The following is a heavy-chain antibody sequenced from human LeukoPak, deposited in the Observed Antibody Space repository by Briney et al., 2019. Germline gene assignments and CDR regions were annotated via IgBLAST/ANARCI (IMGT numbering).Heavy chain of an antibody. D-gene: IGHD6-19*01. V-gene: IGHV1-46*01. CDR2: VNPSGGST. J-gene: IGHJ4*02. Sequence: ASVKVSCKASGYTFTRYYIHWVRQAPGQGLEWMGTVNPSGGSTSYAQKFQGRVTMTRDMSTSTVYMEVSSLRSEDTAVYYCARDLGSGWYIFDYWGQGTLVTVSS. CDR1: GYTFTRYY. CDR3: ARDLGSGWYIFDY.